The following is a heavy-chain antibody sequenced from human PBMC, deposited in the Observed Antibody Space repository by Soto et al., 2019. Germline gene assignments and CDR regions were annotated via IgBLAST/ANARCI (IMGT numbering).Heavy chain of an antibody. CDR3: VRLFVDVAE. J-gene: IGHJ4*02. D-gene: IGHD5-12*01. Sequence: QLVQSGAEVKKPGASVRVSCKTSGPTFIAYYIHWVRQAPGQGLEWMGWVDPKSGGTTYEQKFLGRVTRTRDTYINAAYMDLNRLTSDDTAVYYCVRLFVDVAEWGQGTLITVSS. V-gene: IGHV1-2*02. CDR1: GPTFIAYY. CDR2: VDPKSGGT.